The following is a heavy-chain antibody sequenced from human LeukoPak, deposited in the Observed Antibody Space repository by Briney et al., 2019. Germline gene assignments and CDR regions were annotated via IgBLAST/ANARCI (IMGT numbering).Heavy chain of an antibody. CDR2: INSDGSST. D-gene: IGHD6-13*01. Sequence: GGSLRLSCAASGFTFSSYWMHWVRRAPGKGLLWVSRINSDGSSTTYADSVKGRFTISRDNAKNTLDLQMNSLRAEDTAVYYCARRIAAAAAPYYFDYWGQGTLVTVSS. CDR3: ARRIAAAAAPYYFDY. CDR1: GFTFSSYW. V-gene: IGHV3-74*01. J-gene: IGHJ4*02.